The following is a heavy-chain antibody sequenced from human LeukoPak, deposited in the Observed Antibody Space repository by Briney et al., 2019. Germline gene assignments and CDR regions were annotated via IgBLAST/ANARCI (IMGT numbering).Heavy chain of an antibody. CDR1: GFTFSSYA. V-gene: IGHV3-23*01. D-gene: IGHD3-10*01. CDR3: AKDNYYGSGSYYNFPANYFDY. CDR2: ISGSGGST. Sequence: GGSLRLSCAASGFTFSSYAMSWVRQAPGKGLEWVSAISGSGGSTYYADSVKGRFTISRDNSKNTLYLQMNSLRAEDTAVYYCAKDNYYGSGSYYNFPANYFDYWGQGTLVTVSS. J-gene: IGHJ4*02.